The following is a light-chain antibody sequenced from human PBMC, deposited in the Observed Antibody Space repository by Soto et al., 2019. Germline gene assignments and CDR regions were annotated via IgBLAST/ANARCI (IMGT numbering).Light chain of an antibody. CDR2: DVS. V-gene: IGLV2-14*03. CDR1: SSDVGGYNY. Sequence: QSALTQPASVSGSPGQSITISCTGTSSDVGGYNYVSWYQHHPGKAPKLILYDVSKRPSGVSNRFSGSKSGNTASLTISGLQVEDEADYYCSSYTSSSTLVFGGGTKLTVL. CDR3: SSYTSSSTLV. J-gene: IGLJ3*02.